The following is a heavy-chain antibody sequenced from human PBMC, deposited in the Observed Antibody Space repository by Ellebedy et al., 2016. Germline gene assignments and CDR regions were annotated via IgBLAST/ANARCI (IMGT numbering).Heavy chain of an antibody. J-gene: IGHJ4*02. CDR1: GFSLDTAEVV. CDR2: IYGNDVK. CDR3: AHKSVYREVDY. V-gene: IGHV2-5*01. D-gene: IGHD1-14*01. Sequence: SGPTLVKPTQTLALTCTFSGFSLDTAEVVVGWVRQPPGGALEGLSFIYGNDVKRYRPSLGSRLTITRDTSKNQVVLTMTNMDPVDTATYFCAHKSVYREVDYWGQGRLVIVSS.